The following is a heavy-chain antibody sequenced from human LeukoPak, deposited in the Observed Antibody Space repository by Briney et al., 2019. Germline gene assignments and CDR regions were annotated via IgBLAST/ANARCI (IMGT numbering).Heavy chain of an antibody. J-gene: IGHJ4*02. CDR2: IIPTGVTT. CDR1: GFTFSNYG. Sequence: GGSLRLSCAASGFTFSNYGMNWVRHAPGKGLEWVSGIIPTGVTTYYADSVKGRFAISRDNSKNTVYLQMNSLRAEDTAVYYCAKDSLGVGIPTVIGIFDYWGQGTLVTVSS. V-gene: IGHV3-23*01. CDR3: AKDSLGVGIPTVIGIFDY. D-gene: IGHD2-2*02.